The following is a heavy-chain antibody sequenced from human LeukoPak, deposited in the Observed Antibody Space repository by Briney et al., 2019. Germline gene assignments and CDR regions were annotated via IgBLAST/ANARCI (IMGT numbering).Heavy chain of an antibody. CDR2: IIPIFGTA. D-gene: IGHD6-13*01. CDR1: GGTFSNYA. J-gene: IGHJ4*02. CDR3: ARLIAAAGRVKGDY. Sequence: ASVKVSCKASGGTFSNYAISWVRQAPGQGLEWMGGIIPIFGTANYAQKFQGRVTITADESTSTAYMELSSLRSEDTAVYYCARLIAAAGRVKGDYWGQGTLVTVSS. V-gene: IGHV1-69*13.